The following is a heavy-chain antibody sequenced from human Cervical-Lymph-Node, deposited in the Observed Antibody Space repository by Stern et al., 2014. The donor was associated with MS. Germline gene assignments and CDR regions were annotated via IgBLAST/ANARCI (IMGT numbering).Heavy chain of an antibody. Sequence: QVQLQESGPGLVKPSGTLSLTCAVSGGSISSSNWWSWVRQPPGKGLGWIGEIYHSGSNNYNPSLKSRVTISVDKAQNPFSLKLSCVTAADTAVYYCARFPHGGGMDVWGQGTTVTVSS. CDR1: GGSISSSNW. CDR2: IYHSGSN. V-gene: IGHV4-4*02. CDR3: ARFPHGGGMDV. J-gene: IGHJ6*02.